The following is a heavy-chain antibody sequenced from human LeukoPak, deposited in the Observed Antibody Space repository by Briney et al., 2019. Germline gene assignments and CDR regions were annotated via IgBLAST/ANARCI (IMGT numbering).Heavy chain of an antibody. CDR3: GREIEAPGKTLDY. V-gene: IGHV3-48*03. CDR1: GFTFSTYE. Sequence: GGSLRLSCAASGFTFSTYEMNWVRQAPGKGLEWVSYISSSGNTVLYPDSVKGRFTISRDNAKSSLYLQMNSLRPEDTAVYYCGREIEAPGKTLDYWGRGTLVTVSS. J-gene: IGHJ4*02. CDR2: ISSSGNTV.